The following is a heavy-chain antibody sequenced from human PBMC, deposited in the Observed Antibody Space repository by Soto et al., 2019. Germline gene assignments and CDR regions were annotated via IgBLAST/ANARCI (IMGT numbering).Heavy chain of an antibody. J-gene: IGHJ2*01. D-gene: IGHD2-2*01. V-gene: IGHV3-48*02. CDR3: ARGPSAAAPLSDWFFDL. CDR2: IASSSWNI. Sequence: EVQLVESGGGLVLPGGSLRLSCAASGFTFSGYSMNWVRQAPGKGLEWVSYIASSSWNIYYADTVKGRFTISRDNAKHSLYLQMNSLSDEDTAVYYCARGPSAAAPLSDWFFDLWGRGTLFSVSS. CDR1: GFTFSGYS.